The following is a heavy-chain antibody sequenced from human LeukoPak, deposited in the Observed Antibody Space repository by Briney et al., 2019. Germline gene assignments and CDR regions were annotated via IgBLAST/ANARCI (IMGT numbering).Heavy chain of an antibody. D-gene: IGHD3-16*01. CDR2: INHSGGT. Sequence: SETLSLTCAVYGGSFSGYYWSWIRQPPGKGLEWIGEINHSGGTNYNPSLKSRVTISVDTSKNQFSLKLSSVTAADTAVYYCARVGEWLLYYYYYYMDVWGKGTTVTVSS. V-gene: IGHV4-34*01. J-gene: IGHJ6*03. CDR1: GGSFSGYY. CDR3: ARVGEWLLYYYYYYMDV.